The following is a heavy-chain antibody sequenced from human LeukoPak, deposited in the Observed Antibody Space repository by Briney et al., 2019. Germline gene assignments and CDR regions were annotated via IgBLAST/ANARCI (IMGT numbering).Heavy chain of an antibody. D-gene: IGHD3-22*01. J-gene: IGHJ4*02. CDR1: GYTFTGYY. CDR3: ARARWYYDSSGFVDY. Sequence: ASVKVSFKASGYTFTGYYMHWVRQAPGQGLEWMGWINPNSGGTNYAQKFQGRVTMTRDTSISTAYMELSRLRSDDTAVYYCARARWYYDSSGFVDYWGQGTLVTVSS. V-gene: IGHV1-2*02. CDR2: INPNSGGT.